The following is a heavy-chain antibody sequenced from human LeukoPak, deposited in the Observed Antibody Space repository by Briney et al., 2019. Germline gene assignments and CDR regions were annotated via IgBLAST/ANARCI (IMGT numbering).Heavy chain of an antibody. Sequence: ASVKISCKASGYTFTSYTMNWVRQAPGQGLEWMGWINPNSGGTNYAQKFQGRVTMTRDTAISTAYMELSRLRSDDTAVYYCARGRGSGITMNYYFDYWGQGTLVTVSS. J-gene: IGHJ4*02. CDR1: GYTFTSYT. D-gene: IGHD3-10*01. CDR2: INPNSGGT. CDR3: ARGRGSGITMNYYFDY. V-gene: IGHV1-2*02.